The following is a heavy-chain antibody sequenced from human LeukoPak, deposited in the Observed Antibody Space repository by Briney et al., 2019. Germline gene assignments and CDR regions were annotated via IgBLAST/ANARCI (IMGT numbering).Heavy chain of an antibody. Sequence: ASVKVSCKASGYTFTGYYMHWVRQAPGQRLEWMGWINAGNGNTKYSQEFQGRVTITRDTSASTAYMELSSLRSEDMAVYYCARAAAGTWYFDYWGQGTLVTVSS. J-gene: IGHJ4*02. CDR2: INAGNGNT. V-gene: IGHV1-3*03. CDR1: GYTFTGYY. CDR3: ARAAAGTWYFDY. D-gene: IGHD6-13*01.